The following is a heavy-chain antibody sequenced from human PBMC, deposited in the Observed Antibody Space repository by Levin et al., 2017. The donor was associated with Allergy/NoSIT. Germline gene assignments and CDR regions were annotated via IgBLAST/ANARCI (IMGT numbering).Heavy chain of an antibody. D-gene: IGHD6-13*01. J-gene: IGHJ4*02. V-gene: IGHV3-23*01. CDR1: GFSFISYA. Sequence: SCAASGFSFISYAMSWVRQAPGKGLEWVSTISGSGDNTYYADSVKGRLTISRDNSKNTLFVQLNSLRAEDTALYYCAKSSGNSWATFDYWGQGALVTVSS. CDR2: ISGSGDNT. CDR3: AKSSGNSWATFDY.